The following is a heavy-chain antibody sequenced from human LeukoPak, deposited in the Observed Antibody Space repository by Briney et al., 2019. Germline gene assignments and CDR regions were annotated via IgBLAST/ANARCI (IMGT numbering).Heavy chain of an antibody. CDR1: GYTFTAYS. J-gene: IGHJ4*02. Sequence: GASVKVSCKASGYTFTAYSIHWVQQAPGQGLEWMGWIKPNSGDTNYAQKFQGRVTMTRDTSISAAYMELSRLRSDDTAVYYCASTLGYCTSSSCPDIDYWGQGTLVTVSS. D-gene: IGHD2-2*01. CDR3: ASTLGYCTSSSCPDIDY. V-gene: IGHV1-2*02. CDR2: IKPNSGDT.